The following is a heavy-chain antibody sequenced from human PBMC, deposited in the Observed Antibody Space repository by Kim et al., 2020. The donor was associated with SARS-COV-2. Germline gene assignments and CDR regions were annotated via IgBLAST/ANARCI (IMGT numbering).Heavy chain of an antibody. D-gene: IGHD3-22*01. J-gene: IGHJ3*02. V-gene: IGHV3-11*06. Sequence: VKGRFTSSRDNAKNSLYLQMNSLRAEDTAVYYCARDRSSGYYYHYDACDIWGQGTIVTVSS. CDR3: ARDRSSGYYYHYDACDI.